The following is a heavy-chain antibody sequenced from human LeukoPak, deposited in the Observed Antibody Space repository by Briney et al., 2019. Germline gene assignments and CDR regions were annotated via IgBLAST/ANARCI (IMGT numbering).Heavy chain of an antibody. V-gene: IGHV5-51*01. CDR2: IYPGDSDT. J-gene: IGHJ5*02. Sequence: GESLKISCKGSGYSFTSYWIGWVRQMPGKGLEWMGIIYPGDSDTRYSPPFQGQVTISADKSISTAYLQWSSLKASDTAMYYCALAPMVRGVTNWFDPWGQGTLVTVSS. D-gene: IGHD3-10*01. CDR3: ALAPMVRGVTNWFDP. CDR1: GYSFTSYW.